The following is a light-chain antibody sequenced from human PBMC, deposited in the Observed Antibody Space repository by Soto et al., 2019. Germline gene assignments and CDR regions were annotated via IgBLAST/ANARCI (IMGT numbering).Light chain of an antibody. CDR1: QSVSSN. CDR2: GAS. V-gene: IGKV3-15*01. CDR3: QQYDYWPPYT. J-gene: IGKJ2*01. Sequence: EIVMTQSPATLSVSPGERATLSCRASQSVSSNLAWYQQKPGQPPRLLIFGASTRATGIPARVSGSGSGTEFPLTIDSLQSEDFAVYYCQQYDYWPPYTFGQGTKLEIK.